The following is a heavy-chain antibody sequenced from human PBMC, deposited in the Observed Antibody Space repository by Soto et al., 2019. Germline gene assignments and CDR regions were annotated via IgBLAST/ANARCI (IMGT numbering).Heavy chain of an antibody. D-gene: IGHD4-17*01. J-gene: IGHJ2*01. CDR1: GFTFDDYA. V-gene: IGHV3-9*01. CDR2: ISWNSGSI. Sequence: EVQLVESGGGLVQPGRSLRLSCAASGFTFDDYAMHWVRQAPGKGLEWVSGISWNSGSIGYADSVKGRFTISRDNAKNSLYLQMNSLRAEDTALYYCAKDWAYGYPPGWYFDLWGRGTLVTVSS. CDR3: AKDWAYGYPPGWYFDL.